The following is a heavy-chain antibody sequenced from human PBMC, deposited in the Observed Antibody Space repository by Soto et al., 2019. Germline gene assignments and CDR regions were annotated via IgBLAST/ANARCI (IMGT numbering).Heavy chain of an antibody. CDR3: ARAFSSITVTTEFDY. J-gene: IGHJ4*02. D-gene: IGHD1-7*01. V-gene: IGHV4-31*03. CDR1: GGSISIGGYY. CDR2: IYYSGST. Sequence: PSETLSLTCTVSGGSISIGGYYWSWIRQHPGKGLEWIGYIYYSGSTYYNPSLKSRVTISVDTSKNQFSLKLSSVTAADTAVYYCARAFSSITVTTEFDYWGQVNMVTASS.